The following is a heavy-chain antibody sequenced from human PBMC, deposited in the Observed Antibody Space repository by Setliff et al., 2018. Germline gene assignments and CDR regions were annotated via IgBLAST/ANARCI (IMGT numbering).Heavy chain of an antibody. CDR2: LHTSGSI. J-gene: IGHJ4*02. D-gene: IGHD1-26*01. CDR3: ARGNTMVGATDY. Sequence: SETLSLTCTVPGGSISSGTYYWSWIRQPAGKGLEWIGRLHTSGSIDYNPSLKSRVTISVDTSKNQFSLRLRSVTAADTAVYFCARGNTMVGATDYWGLGTLVTVSS. V-gene: IGHV4-61*02. CDR1: GGSISSGTYY.